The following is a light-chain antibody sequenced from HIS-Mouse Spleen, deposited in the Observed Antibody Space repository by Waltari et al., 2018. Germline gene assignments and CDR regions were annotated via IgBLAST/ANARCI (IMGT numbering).Light chain of an antibody. V-gene: IGKV1-5*03. CDR3: QQYRT. CDR1: QSISSW. Sequence: DIQMTQSPSSLSASVGDRVTITCRASQSISSWLAWYQQKPGKVPKLLIYKASSLESGVPSRFSGSGSGTEFTLTISSLQPDDFATYYCQQYRTFGQGTKVEIK. J-gene: IGKJ1*01. CDR2: KAS.